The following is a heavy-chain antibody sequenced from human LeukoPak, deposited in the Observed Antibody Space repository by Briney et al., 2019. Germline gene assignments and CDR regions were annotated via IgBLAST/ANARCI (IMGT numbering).Heavy chain of an antibody. CDR2: INHSGST. Sequence: PSETLSLTCAVYGGSFSGYYWSWIRQPPGKGLEWIGEINHSGSTNYNPSLKSRVTISVDTSKNQFSLKLSSVTAADTAVYHCARAGYVWGSYRYLDYWGQGTLVTVSS. V-gene: IGHV4-34*01. D-gene: IGHD3-16*02. CDR1: GGSFSGYY. CDR3: ARAGYVWGSYRYLDY. J-gene: IGHJ4*02.